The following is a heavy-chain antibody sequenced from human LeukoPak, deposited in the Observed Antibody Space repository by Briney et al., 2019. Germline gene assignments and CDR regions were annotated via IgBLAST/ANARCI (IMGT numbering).Heavy chain of an antibody. CDR1: GDSVSINSTA. V-gene: IGHV6-1*01. D-gene: IGHD3-16*01. CDR2: TYYRAKWYN. CDR3: ASGGGSFVY. J-gene: IGHJ4*02. Sequence: SQALSLTCAISGDSVSINSTAWNWIRQSPSRGLEGLGRTYYRAKWYNDYPVSVKSRTPINPDTTKNQFSRQLNSATPEDTAVYYCASGGGSFVYWGQGTLVTVSS.